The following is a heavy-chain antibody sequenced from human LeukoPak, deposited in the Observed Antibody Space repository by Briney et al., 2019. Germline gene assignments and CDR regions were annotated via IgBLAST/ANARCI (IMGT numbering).Heavy chain of an antibody. D-gene: IGHD5-12*01. Sequence: SETVYLTCAVYGGSFTGYYWGWMRQSPGQGLEWMGGINHSGSTTYNPPLNSRVTMSADTSNNQISLKLSSVTASDTAVYYCARVVAGRGSSAYDTSPPSYYNYYYMDVWGKGTTVTVSS. CDR1: GGSFTGYY. J-gene: IGHJ6*03. V-gene: IGHV4-34*01. CDR3: ARVVAGRGSSAYDTSPPSYYNYYYMDV. CDR2: INHSGST.